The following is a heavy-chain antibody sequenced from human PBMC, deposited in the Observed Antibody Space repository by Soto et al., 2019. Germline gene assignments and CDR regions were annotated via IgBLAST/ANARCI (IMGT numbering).Heavy chain of an antibody. V-gene: IGHV6-1*01. D-gene: IGHD1-26*01. CDR3: ARGFLRSGFDI. Sequence: SQTLSLTCAISGDSVSNNNAAWNWVRQSPSSGLEWLGRTYYRSKWYNEYAVSVKSRMTINPDTSKNQFSLQLNSVTPEDTAVYYCARGFLRSGFDIWGQGTMVTVSS. CDR2: TYYRSKWYN. CDR1: GDSVSNNNAA. J-gene: IGHJ3*02.